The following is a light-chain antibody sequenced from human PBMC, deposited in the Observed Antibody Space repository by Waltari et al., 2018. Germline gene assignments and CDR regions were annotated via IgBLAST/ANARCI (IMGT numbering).Light chain of an antibody. CDR1: TGLSDFT. Sequence: QPVLTQPPSASASLRASVKLTCTLNTGLSDFTIACHQQQPERGPRYLMKLNRDDSHTKGDEIPDRFSGSSSGAARYLTISSLQSEDEAAYYCQTWGSGTVIFGGGTHLTVL. CDR3: QTWGSGTVI. CDR2: LNRDDSH. J-gene: IGLJ2*01. V-gene: IGLV4-69*01.